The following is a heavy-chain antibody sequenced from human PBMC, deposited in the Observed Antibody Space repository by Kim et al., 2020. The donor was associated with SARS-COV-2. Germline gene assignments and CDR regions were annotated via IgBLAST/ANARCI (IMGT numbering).Heavy chain of an antibody. V-gene: IGHV1-3*01. D-gene: IGHD2-15*01. CDR3: ARDHCSGGTCYGDIDP. J-gene: IGHJ5*02. Sequence: ASVKVSCKASGYSFTDYAIHWVRQAPGQRPEWMGWIHAGSSNTKYSQKFQDRVTITRDTSANTVYMELSSLRSEDTAVYYCARDHCSGGTCYGDIDPWGQGTLVSVSS. CDR2: IHAGSSNT. CDR1: GYSFTDYA.